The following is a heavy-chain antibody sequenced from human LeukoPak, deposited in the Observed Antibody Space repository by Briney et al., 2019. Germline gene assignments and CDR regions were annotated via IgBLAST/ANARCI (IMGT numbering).Heavy chain of an antibody. CDR3: ATDALRYSGSYRIEFDY. J-gene: IGHJ4*02. Sequence: ASVKVSCKVSGYTLTELSMHWVRQAPGKGLEWIGGFDPEDGETIYAQKFQGRVTMTEDTSTDTAYMELSSLRSEDTAVYYCATDALRYSGSYRIEFDYWGQGTLVTVSS. CDR1: GYTLTELS. D-gene: IGHD1-26*01. V-gene: IGHV1-24*01. CDR2: FDPEDGET.